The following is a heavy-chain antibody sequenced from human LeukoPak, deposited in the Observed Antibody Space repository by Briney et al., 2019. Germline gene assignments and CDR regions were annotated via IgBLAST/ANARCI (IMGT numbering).Heavy chain of an antibody. CDR3: AREGAGEIDS. V-gene: IGHV4-61*02. CDR2: IYTSGSS. Sequence: SETLSLTCTVSGGSISSGSYYWNWIRQPAGKGLEWIGRIYTSGSSNYNPSLKSRVTISVDTSKNQFSLKLSSVTAADTAMYFCAREGAGEIDSWGQGTLVTVSS. J-gene: IGHJ4*02. CDR1: GGSISSGSYY.